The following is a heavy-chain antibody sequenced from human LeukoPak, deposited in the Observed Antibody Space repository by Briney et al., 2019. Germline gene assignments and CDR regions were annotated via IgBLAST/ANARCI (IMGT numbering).Heavy chain of an antibody. D-gene: IGHD4-17*01. Sequence: GGSLRLSCAASGFTFSSYSMNWVRQAPGKGLEWVSSISSSSSYIYYADSVKGRFTISRDNAKNSLYLQMNSLRAEDTAVYYCARDSYGDYGTLEDYYYYGMDVWGQGTTVTVSS. CDR2: ISSSSSYI. CDR3: ARDSYGDYGTLEDYYYYGMDV. CDR1: GFTFSSYS. V-gene: IGHV3-21*01. J-gene: IGHJ6*02.